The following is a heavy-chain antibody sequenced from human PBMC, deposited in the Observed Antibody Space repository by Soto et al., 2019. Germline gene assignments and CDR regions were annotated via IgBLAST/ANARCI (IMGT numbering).Heavy chain of an antibody. CDR1: GFTFDDYA. J-gene: IGHJ4*02. Sequence: PGGSLRLSCAASGFTFDDYAMHWVRQAPGKGLEWVSGISWNSGSIGYADSVKGRFTISRDNAKNSLYLQMNSLRAEDTALYYCAKVMVRHDSSGYYDEDPGTTFDYWGQGTLVTVSS. CDR2: ISWNSGSI. CDR3: AKVMVRHDSSGYYDEDPGTTFDY. V-gene: IGHV3-9*01. D-gene: IGHD3-22*01.